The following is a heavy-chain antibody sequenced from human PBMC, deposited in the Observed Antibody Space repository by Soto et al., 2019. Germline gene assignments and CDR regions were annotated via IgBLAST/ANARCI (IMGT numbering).Heavy chain of an antibody. J-gene: IGHJ4*02. Sequence: QVQLVQSGAEVKKPGSSVKVSCKASGGTFSSYAISWVRQAPGQGLEWMGGIIPIFGTANYAQKFQGRVTITADESTSTAYMELSSLRSEDTAVYYRAREDYYGSGSYAQGDYWGQGTLVTVSS. V-gene: IGHV1-69*01. D-gene: IGHD3-10*01. CDR3: AREDYYGSGSYAQGDY. CDR1: GGTFSSYA. CDR2: IIPIFGTA.